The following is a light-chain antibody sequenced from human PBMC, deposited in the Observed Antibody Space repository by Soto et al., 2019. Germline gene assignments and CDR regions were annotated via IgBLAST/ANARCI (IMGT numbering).Light chain of an antibody. J-gene: IGKJ3*01. CDR3: QQYNSWPRT. CDR1: QSVSSY. V-gene: IGKV3-15*01. Sequence: EIVLTQSPATLSLSPGERATLSCRASQSVSSYLAWYQQKPGQAPGLLIYGASTRATGIPARFSGSGSGTEFTLTISTLQSEDFAVYYCQQYNSWPRTFGPGTKVDIK. CDR2: GAS.